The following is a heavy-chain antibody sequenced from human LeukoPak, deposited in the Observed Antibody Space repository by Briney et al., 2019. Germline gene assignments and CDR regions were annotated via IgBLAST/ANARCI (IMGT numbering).Heavy chain of an antibody. J-gene: IGHJ4*02. CDR3: ANRRAVTGTGFDY. D-gene: IGHD6-13*01. CDR2: ISGAGGST. Sequence: WGALRLSCAASGFTLSSYAMSWVRQAPVKGLECVSSISGAGGSTYCADSVKGRFTISRDNSKNTLYLQMNGLRGEDTAVYYCANRRAVTGTGFDYWGQGTLVTVS. CDR1: GFTLSSYA. V-gene: IGHV3-23*01.